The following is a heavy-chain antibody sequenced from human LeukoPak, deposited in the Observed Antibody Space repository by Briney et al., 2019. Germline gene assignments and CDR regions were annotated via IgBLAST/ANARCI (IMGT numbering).Heavy chain of an antibody. D-gene: IGHD3-10*01. CDR2: ISAYNGNT. CDR1: GYTFTSYG. CDR3: ARDLRVDYYGSPDY. V-gene: IGHV1-18*01. J-gene: IGHJ4*02. Sequence: ASVKVSCKASGYTFTSYGISWVRQAPGQGLEWMGWISAYNGNTNYAQKFQGRVTMTRDMSTSTVYMELSSLRSEDTAVYYCARDLRVDYYGSPDYWGQGTLVTVSS.